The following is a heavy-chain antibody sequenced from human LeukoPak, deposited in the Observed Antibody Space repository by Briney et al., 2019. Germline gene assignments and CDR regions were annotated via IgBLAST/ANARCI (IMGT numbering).Heavy chain of an antibody. CDR3: ARWDHGSARFQN. V-gene: IGHV6-1*01. CDR1: GDSVSNNNVA. D-gene: IGHD6-19*01. CDR2: ASYKSEWSF. J-gene: IGHJ1*01. Sequence: SSQTLSLTCAISGDSVSNNNVAWNWVRQSPSRGLEWRGRASYKSEWSFNYAVSVKSRITINADTSKNQFSLRLNSVTPEDTAVYYCARWDHGSARFQNWGQGTLVTVSS.